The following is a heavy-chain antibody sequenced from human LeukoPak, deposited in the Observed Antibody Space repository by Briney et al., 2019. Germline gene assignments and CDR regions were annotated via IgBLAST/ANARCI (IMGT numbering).Heavy chain of an antibody. J-gene: IGHJ6*02. CDR2: INPNSGGT. CDR3: ARADYYGSGTLERGMDV. V-gene: IGHV1-2*06. Sequence: ASVKVSCKASGYTFTGYYMHWVRQAPGQGLEWMGRINPNSGGTNYAQKFQGRVTMTRDTSINTAYMELSRLRSDDTAVYYCARADYYGSGTLERGMDVWGQGTTVTVSS. D-gene: IGHD3-10*01. CDR1: GYTFTGYY.